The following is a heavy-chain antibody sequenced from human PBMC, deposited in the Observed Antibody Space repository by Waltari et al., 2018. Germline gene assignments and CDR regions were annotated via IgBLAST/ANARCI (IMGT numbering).Heavy chain of an antibody. CDR1: GVTFSSYA. V-gene: IGHV3-30-3*01. CDR2: ISYDGSNK. J-gene: IGHJ4*02. CDR3: ARDYGDYDSSGYNY. Sequence: QVQLVESGGGVVQPGRSLRLSCAASGVTFSSYAMHCVRQAPGKGLEWVAVISYDGSNKYYADSVKGRFTISRDNSKNTLYLQMNSLRAEDTAVYYCARDYGDYDSSGYNYWGQGTLVTVSS. D-gene: IGHD3-22*01.